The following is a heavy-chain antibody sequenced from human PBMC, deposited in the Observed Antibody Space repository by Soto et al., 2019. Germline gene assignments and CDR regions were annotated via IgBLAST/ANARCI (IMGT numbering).Heavy chain of an antibody. J-gene: IGHJ6*02. CDR3: AKGLVVYCSGGSCYSGGMDV. CDR1: GFTFSSYA. D-gene: IGHD2-15*01. V-gene: IGHV3-23*01. CDR2: ISGSGGST. Sequence: GGSLRLSCAASGFTFSSYALSWVRQAPGKGLEWVSAISGSGGSTYYADSVKGRFTISRDNSKNTLYLQMNSLRAEDTAVYYCAKGLVVYCSGGSCYSGGMDVWGQGTTVTV.